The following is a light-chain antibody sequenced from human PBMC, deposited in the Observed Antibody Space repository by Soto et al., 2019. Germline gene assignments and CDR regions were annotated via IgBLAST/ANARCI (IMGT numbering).Light chain of an antibody. V-gene: IGKV3D-15*01. Sequence: EIVMTQSPATLSVSPGERATLSCRASQSVSSNLAWYQQKPGQAPRLLIYGASTRATGIPARFSGSGSGTEFPLTISSLQSEDFADYDCQQYNNWPFTFGPGTKVDIK. CDR3: QQYNNWPFT. J-gene: IGKJ3*01. CDR1: QSVSSN. CDR2: GAS.